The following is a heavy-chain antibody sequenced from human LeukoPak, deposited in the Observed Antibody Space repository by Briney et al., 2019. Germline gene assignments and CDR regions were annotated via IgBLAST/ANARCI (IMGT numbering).Heavy chain of an antibody. D-gene: IGHD3-9*01. Sequence: PGGSLRLSCSASGFTHSSYAMMWVRHARGKGLVYVSAISGSGGSTYYADSVKGRFTISRDNSTNTLYLQMNSLRAEDTAVYYCAKDRLRYFDWSAFAIWGQGTMVTVSS. V-gene: IGHV3-23*01. CDR3: AKDRLRYFDWSAFAI. J-gene: IGHJ3*02. CDR2: ISGSGGST. CDR1: GFTHSSYA.